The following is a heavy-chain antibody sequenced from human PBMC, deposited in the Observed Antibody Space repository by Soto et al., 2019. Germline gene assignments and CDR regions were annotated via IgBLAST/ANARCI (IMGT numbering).Heavy chain of an antibody. Sequence: QVQLVQSGAEVKKPWSSVTVSCKASGGTVSSYAFCWVRQAPGQGLEWMGGIIPIFGTANYAQKFQSRVTTTADESTSTAYLELMSPRSAAKAVEYYAREGGSGSKVGYWGQGTLVTVSS. D-gene: IGHD3-10*01. J-gene: IGHJ4*02. CDR2: IIPIFGTA. V-gene: IGHV1-69*01. CDR1: GGTVSSYA. CDR3: AREGGSGSKVGY.